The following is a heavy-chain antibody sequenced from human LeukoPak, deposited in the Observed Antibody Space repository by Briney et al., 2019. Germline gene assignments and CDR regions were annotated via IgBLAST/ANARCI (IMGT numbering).Heavy chain of an antibody. CDR3: ARDVRGFGELYAFDV. Sequence: SETLSRTCIVSGGSISSYYWSWIRQPPGKGLEWIGYIYYSGSTTYNPSLKSRVTISVDTSKNQFSLRLSSVTAADTAVYYCARDVRGFGELYAFDVWGQGTMVTVSS. J-gene: IGHJ3*01. D-gene: IGHD3-10*01. CDR2: IYYSGST. CDR1: GGSISSYY. V-gene: IGHV4-59*01.